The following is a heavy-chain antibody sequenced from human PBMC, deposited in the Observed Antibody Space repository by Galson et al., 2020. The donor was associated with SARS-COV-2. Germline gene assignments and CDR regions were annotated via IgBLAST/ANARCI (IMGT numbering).Heavy chain of an antibody. Sequence: SETLSLTCTVSGYSISSGYYWAWLRPPPGKGLEWIGSIYHSGSTYYNPSLKSRVTISVDTSKNQFSLKVTSVTAADTAVYYCARVNPGYSGYDQFDYWGQGTLVTVSS. D-gene: IGHD5-12*01. J-gene: IGHJ4*02. CDR2: IYHSGST. CDR1: GYSISSGYY. V-gene: IGHV4-38-2*02. CDR3: ARVNPGYSGYDQFDY.